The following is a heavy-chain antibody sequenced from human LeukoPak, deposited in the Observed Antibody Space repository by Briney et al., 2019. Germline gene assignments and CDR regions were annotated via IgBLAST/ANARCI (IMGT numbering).Heavy chain of an antibody. J-gene: IGHJ4*02. V-gene: IGHV4-30-4*08. CDR2: IYYSGST. CDR3: ARQTLVPAVLLDY. CDR1: GGSISSGDYY. Sequence: SQTLSLTCTVSGGSISSGDYYWSWIRQPPGKGLEWIGYIYYSGSTYYNPSLKSRVTISVNTSKNQFSMKLSSVTAADTAVYYCARQTLVPAVLLDYWGQGTLVTVSS. D-gene: IGHD2-2*01.